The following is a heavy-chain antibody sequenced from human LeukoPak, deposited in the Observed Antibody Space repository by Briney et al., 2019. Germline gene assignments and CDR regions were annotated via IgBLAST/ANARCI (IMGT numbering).Heavy chain of an antibody. CDR2: INQNGCEK. CDR1: GFTYSDYW. CDR3: ARDGTAAGLYFDL. J-gene: IGHJ4*01. Sequence: GGSLRLSCAVSGFTYSDYWMNWVRQAPGKGLEWVASINQNGCEKSYVDSVKGRFTIYRDNPKNSLYLQMSSLRAEDTAVYYCARDGTAAGLYFDLWGQGTLVTVSS. V-gene: IGHV3-7*01. D-gene: IGHD6-13*01.